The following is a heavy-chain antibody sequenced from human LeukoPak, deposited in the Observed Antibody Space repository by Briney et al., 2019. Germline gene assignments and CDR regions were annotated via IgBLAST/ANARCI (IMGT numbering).Heavy chain of an antibody. Sequence: GGSLRLSCAASGFTFDDYAMHWVRQAPGKGLEWVSGISWNSGSIGYADSVKGRFTISRDNAKNSLYLQMNSLRAEDTALYYCAKHRGYDLGLYYFDYWGQGILVTVPS. J-gene: IGHJ4*02. CDR3: AKHRGYDLGLYYFDY. CDR1: GFTFDDYA. CDR2: ISWNSGSI. D-gene: IGHD5-12*01. V-gene: IGHV3-9*01.